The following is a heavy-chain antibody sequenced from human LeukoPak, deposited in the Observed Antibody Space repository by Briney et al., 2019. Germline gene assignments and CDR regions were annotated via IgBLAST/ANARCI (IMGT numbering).Heavy chain of an antibody. CDR3: ARDEEIQLWLRPLDY. CDR2: IKQDGSEK. J-gene: IGHJ4*02. Sequence: GGSLRLSCVASGFTFGKYWMSWVRQAPGKGLEWVANIKQDGSEKYYVDSVKGRFTISRDNAKNSLYLQMNSLRAEDTAVYYCARDEEIQLWLRPLDYWGQGTLVTVSS. CDR1: GFTFGKYW. D-gene: IGHD5-18*01. V-gene: IGHV3-7*01.